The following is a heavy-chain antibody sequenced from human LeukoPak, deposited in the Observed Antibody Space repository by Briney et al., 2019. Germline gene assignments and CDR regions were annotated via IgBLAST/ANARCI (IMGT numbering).Heavy chain of an antibody. V-gene: IGHV1-2*07. D-gene: IGHD2-21*02. CDR1: VYTFTGYH. Sequence: GASVTVSCKASVYTFTGYHMHWVRQAPGQGLEWMGWINPNSGDTAYAYKFQGRVTMTRDTSISTAYMELSRLTSDDTAMYFCARDPGADCAYNWFDPWGQGTQVTVSA. CDR2: INPNSGDT. CDR3: ARDPGADCAYNWFDP. J-gene: IGHJ5*02.